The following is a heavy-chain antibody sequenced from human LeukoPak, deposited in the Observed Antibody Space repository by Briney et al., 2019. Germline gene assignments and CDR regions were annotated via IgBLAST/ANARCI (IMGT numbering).Heavy chain of an antibody. D-gene: IGHD3-22*01. Sequence: PSETLSLTCTVSGYSISSGYYWGWIRQPPGKGLEWIGSIYHSGSTYYNPSLKSRVTISVDTSKNQFSLKLSSVTAADTAVYYCATGLPTDYYDSSGYYGRPFDYWGQGTLVTVSS. V-gene: IGHV4-38-2*02. CDR3: ATGLPTDYYDSSGYYGRPFDY. CDR2: IYHSGST. J-gene: IGHJ4*02. CDR1: GYSISSGYY.